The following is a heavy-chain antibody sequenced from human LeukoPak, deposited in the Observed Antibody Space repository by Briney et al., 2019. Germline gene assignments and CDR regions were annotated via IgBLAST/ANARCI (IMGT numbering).Heavy chain of an antibody. V-gene: IGHV1-2*02. CDR3: ARGRYCGSDCPDY. D-gene: IGHD2-21*02. CDR1: GYTFTGYY. CDR2: INPDSGGT. J-gene: IGHJ4*02. Sequence: ASVKVSCKAYGYTFTGYYLQWVRQAPGQGLEWMGWINPDSGGTQYAQKFQGRITMTRDTSISTAYMELSSLRSGDTAVYYCARGRYCGSDCPDYWGQGTLVTVSS.